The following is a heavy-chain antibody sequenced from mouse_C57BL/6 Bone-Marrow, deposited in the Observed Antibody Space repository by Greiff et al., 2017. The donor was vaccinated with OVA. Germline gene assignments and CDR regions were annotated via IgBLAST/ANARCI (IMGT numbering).Heavy chain of an antibody. CDR3: ARDNGYYDFDY. V-gene: IGHV5-4*01. CDR2: ISDGGSYT. Sequence: EVQLVESGGGLVKPGGSLKLSCAASGFTFSSYAMSWVRQTPEKRLEWVATISDGGSYTYYPDNVKGRFTISRDNAKNNLYLQMSHLKSEDTAMYYCARDNGYYDFDYWGQGTTLTVSS. J-gene: IGHJ2*01. CDR1: GFTFSSYA. D-gene: IGHD2-3*01.